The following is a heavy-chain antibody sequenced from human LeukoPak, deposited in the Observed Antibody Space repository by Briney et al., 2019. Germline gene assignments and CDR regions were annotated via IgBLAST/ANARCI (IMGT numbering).Heavy chain of an antibody. CDR3: ARGGAVTIFGVVITPPDAFDI. V-gene: IGHV3-48*01. J-gene: IGHJ3*02. Sequence: QSGGSLRLSCAASGFTFSSYSMNWVRQAPGKGLEWVSYISSSSSTIYYADSVKGRFTISRDNAKNSLYLQMNSLRAEDTAVYYCARGGAVTIFGVVITPPDAFDIWGQGTMVTVSS. CDR1: GFTFSSYS. D-gene: IGHD3-3*01. CDR2: ISSSSSTI.